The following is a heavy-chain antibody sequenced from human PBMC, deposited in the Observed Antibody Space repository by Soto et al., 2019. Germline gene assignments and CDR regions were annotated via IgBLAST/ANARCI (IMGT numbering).Heavy chain of an antibody. Sequence: PGGSLRLSCAASGFAFSTYAMTWVRQAPGKGLEWVSVISGSGGSSYYAASVKGRFTISRDNSKNTLYLQMNGLRAEDTALYYCAKDRVAITISPFFYDWGQGTLVTVSS. CDR1: GFAFSTYA. V-gene: IGHV3-23*01. D-gene: IGHD3-3*01. J-gene: IGHJ4*02. CDR3: AKDRVAITISPFFYD. CDR2: ISGSGGSS.